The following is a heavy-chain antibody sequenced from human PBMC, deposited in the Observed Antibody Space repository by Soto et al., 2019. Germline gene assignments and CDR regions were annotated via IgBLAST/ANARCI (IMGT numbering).Heavy chain of an antibody. D-gene: IGHD3-22*01. V-gene: IGHV1-18*01. CDR1: GYTFTSYA. CDR3: SRLYDTRGYYYGF. Sequence: ASVKVSCKASGYTFTSYAISWVRQAPGQGLEWIGWNSPYNGNANYAQELQGRVTMTTDTSTSTAYMELRSLRSDDTAVYYCSRLYDTRGYYYGFWGQGPLVTVSS. CDR2: NSPYNGNA. J-gene: IGHJ4*02.